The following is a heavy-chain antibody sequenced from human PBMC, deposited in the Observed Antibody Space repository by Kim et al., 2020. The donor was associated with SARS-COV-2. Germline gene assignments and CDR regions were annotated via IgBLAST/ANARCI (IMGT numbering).Heavy chain of an antibody. V-gene: IGHV1-2*02. CDR1: GYTFTGHY. J-gene: IGHJ3*02. D-gene: IGHD2-15*01. CDR2: INPNSGDT. CDR3: ARDRGGYCVATGCLDSCDI. Sequence: ASVKVSCEASGYTFTGHYIHWVRQAPGQGLEWMGWINPNSGDTSYAQKFQGRVTVSRDTSINTAYMDLINLRSDDTAVYFCARDRGGYCVATGCLDSCDIWGQGTMVSVSS.